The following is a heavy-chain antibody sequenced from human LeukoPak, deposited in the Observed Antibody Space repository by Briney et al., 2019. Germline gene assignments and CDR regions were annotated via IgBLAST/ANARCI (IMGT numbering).Heavy chain of an antibody. CDR1: GGTFSSYA. CDR2: IIPIFGTA. V-gene: IGHV1-69*05. CDR3: ARGLGYPIDY. D-gene: IGHD5-12*01. J-gene: IGHJ4*02. Sequence: ASVKVSCKVSGGTFSSYAISWVRQAPGQGREWMGGIIPIFGTANYAQKFQGRVTITTDESTSTAYMELSSLRSEDTAVYYCARGLGYPIDYWGQGTLVTVSS.